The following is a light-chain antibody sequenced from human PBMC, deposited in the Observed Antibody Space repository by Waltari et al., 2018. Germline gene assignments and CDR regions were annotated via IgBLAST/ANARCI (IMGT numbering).Light chain of an antibody. V-gene: IGKV3-11*01. Sequence: VLTQSPATLSLSPGDRATLSCRASQSVGKSLAWFQQKPGQAPRLLIYDASIRATGIPPRFRGNGSGTDFTLTISSLEPEDFAVYYCQQRTNWPPNTFGGGTKVEIK. CDR1: QSVGKS. CDR2: DAS. CDR3: QQRTNWPPNT. J-gene: IGKJ4*01.